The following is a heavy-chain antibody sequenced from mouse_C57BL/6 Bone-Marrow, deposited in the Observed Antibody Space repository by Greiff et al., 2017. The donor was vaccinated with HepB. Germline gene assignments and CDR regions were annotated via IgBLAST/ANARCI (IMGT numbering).Heavy chain of an antibody. CDR2: IRNKANNHAT. CDR3: THYGSSYWYFDV. D-gene: IGHD1-1*01. Sequence: EVQRVESGGGLVQPGGSMKLSCAASGFTFSDAWMDWVRQSPEKGLEWVAEIRNKANNHATYYAESVKGRFTISRDDSKSSVYLQMNSLRAEDTGIYYCTHYGSSYWYFDVWGTGTTVTVSS. V-gene: IGHV6-6*01. J-gene: IGHJ1*03. CDR1: GFTFSDAW.